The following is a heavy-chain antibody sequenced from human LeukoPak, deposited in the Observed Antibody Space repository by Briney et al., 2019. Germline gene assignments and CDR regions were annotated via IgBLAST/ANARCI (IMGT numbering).Heavy chain of an antibody. J-gene: IGHJ5*01. CDR3: ARNGFVWASGIDYGWFDS. V-gene: IGHV3-7*05. CDR2: IKHDGSDK. CDR1: GFTFSSCW. Sequence: PWGSLSLSCAASGFTFSSCWMSWVCQAPGKGQERVANIKHDGSDKSYVDSVGARFPVTRDTAKNLLYLQMSSLRVEDTAVYYCARNGFVWASGIDYGWFDSWG. D-gene: IGHD4-17*01.